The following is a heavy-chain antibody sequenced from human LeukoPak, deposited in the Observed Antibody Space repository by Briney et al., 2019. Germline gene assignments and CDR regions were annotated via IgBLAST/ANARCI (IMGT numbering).Heavy chain of an antibody. CDR3: AKDGSQEEGIDY. Sequence: PGGSLRLSCAASGFTFSSYGMHWVRQAPGKGLEWVAVISYDGSNKYYADSVKGRFTISRDNSKNTLYLQMNSLRAEDTAVYYCAKDGSQEEGIDYWGQGTLVTVSS. V-gene: IGHV3-30*18. J-gene: IGHJ4*02. CDR2: ISYDGSNK. CDR1: GFTFSSYG.